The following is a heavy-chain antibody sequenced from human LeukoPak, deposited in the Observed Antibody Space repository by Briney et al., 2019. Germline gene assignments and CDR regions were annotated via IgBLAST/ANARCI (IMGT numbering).Heavy chain of an antibody. CDR1: GGSISSNY. D-gene: IGHD2-2*01. CDR2: IYYSGST. J-gene: IGHJ6*02. V-gene: IGHV4-59*12. CDR3: ARMDVVVVPAAIDHYYYGMDV. Sequence: SETLSLTCTVSGGSISSNYWSWIRQPPGKGLEWIGYIYYSGSTNYSPSLKSRVTISVDTSKNQFSLKLSSVTAADTAVYYCARMDVVVVPAAIDHYYYGMDVWGQGTTVTVSS.